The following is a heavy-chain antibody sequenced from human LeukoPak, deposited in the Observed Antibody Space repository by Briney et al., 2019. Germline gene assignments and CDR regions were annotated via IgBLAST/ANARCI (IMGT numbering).Heavy chain of an antibody. D-gene: IGHD3-22*01. V-gene: IGHV4-39*01. CDR2: IYYSGST. Sequence: PSETLSLICTVSGGPINSSTYYWGWIRQPPGTGLEWIGTIYYSGSTYYKPCLKSLDTISVDTSKNQCFLKLSSVTAADTAVYYCARYPTYYYDSSGYYPLYYFDYWGQGTLVTVSS. J-gene: IGHJ4*02. CDR1: GGPINSSTYY. CDR3: ARYPTYYYDSSGYYPLYYFDY.